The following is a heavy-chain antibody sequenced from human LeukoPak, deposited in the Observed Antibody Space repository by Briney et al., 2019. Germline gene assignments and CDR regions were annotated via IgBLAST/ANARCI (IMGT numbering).Heavy chain of an antibody. CDR2: ISWDGNST. V-gene: IGHV3-43D*03. CDR1: GFTFDDFA. J-gene: IGHJ4*02. CDR3: AKDIRSGNYIFDY. Sequence: GGSLRLSCAASGFTFDDFAMHWVRQAPGKGLEWVSLISWDGNSTYYADSVKGRFTISRDNSKNFLYLQMNSLRAEDTALYYCAKDIRSGNYIFDYWGQGTLVTVSS. D-gene: IGHD1-26*01.